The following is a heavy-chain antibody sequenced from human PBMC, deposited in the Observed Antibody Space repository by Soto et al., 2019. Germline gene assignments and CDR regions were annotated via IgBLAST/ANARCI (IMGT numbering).Heavy chain of an antibody. CDR1: GFSLSNTLMG. V-gene: IGHV2-26*01. Sequence: SGPTLVNPAETLTLTCTVSGFSLSNTLMGVSWIRQPPGRALEWLAHIFSNDEASYSTSLRSRLTISKDTSKSQVVLTMTNMDPVDTGTYYCARIEGSRGFDPWGQGTLVTVS. CDR3: ARIEGSRGFDP. J-gene: IGHJ5*02. CDR2: IFSNDEA. D-gene: IGHD6-13*01.